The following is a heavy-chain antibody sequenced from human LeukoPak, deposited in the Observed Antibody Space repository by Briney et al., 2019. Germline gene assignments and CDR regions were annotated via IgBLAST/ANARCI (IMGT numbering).Heavy chain of an antibody. J-gene: IGHJ4*02. CDR3: TTGIKTADH. CDR2: IKSKPDGGTT. Sequence: GGSLRLSCAASGLTLNNVHMTWVRQAPGKGLEWVGRIKSKPDGGTTEYAAAVKGRFTISRDDSKSIAYLQMNSLKTEDTAVYYCTTGIKTADHWGQGTLVTVSS. CDR1: GLTLNNVH. V-gene: IGHV3-15*01. D-gene: IGHD2-15*01.